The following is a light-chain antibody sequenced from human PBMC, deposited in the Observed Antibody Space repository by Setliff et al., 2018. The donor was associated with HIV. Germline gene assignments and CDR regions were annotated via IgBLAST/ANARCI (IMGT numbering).Light chain of an antibody. J-gene: IGKJ2*01. CDR3: QQVNSYPYT. CDR1: QGISSY. Sequence: IQLTQSPSFLSASVGDRVIITCRASQGISSYLAWHQQKPGKAPKLLIYGASTLQSGVPSRFSGWGSGTEFTLTINSLQPEDFATYYCQQVNSYPYTFGQGTKVDIK. V-gene: IGKV1-9*01. CDR2: GAS.